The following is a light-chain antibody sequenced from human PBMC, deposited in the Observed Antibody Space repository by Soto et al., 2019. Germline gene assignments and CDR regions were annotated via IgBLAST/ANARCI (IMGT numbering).Light chain of an antibody. CDR2: EVS. Sequence: QSVLTQPASVSGSPGQSITISCTGTSSDVGGYNYVSWYQQHPGKAPKLMIYEVSNRPSGVSNRFSGSKSGNTASLNISGLQAEDEADYYCSSYTSSSTLFGGGTKLTVL. J-gene: IGLJ2*01. V-gene: IGLV2-14*01. CDR1: SSDVGGYNY. CDR3: SSYTSSSTL.